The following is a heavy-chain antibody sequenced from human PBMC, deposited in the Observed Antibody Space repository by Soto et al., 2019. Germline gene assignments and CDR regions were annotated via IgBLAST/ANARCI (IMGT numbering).Heavy chain of an antibody. CDR1: GFTFSRYW. CDR2: IKQDGSEK. V-gene: IGHV3-7*01. D-gene: IGHD3-22*01. CDR3: ARDLDFYDSSAYYPFDY. Sequence: PGGSLRLSCAASGFTFSRYWMTWVRQAPGKGLEWVANIKQDGSEKYYVDSVKGRFTISRDNAKNSVYLQMNSLNAEDTAVYFCARDLDFYDSSAYYPFDYWGQGTLVTV. J-gene: IGHJ4*02.